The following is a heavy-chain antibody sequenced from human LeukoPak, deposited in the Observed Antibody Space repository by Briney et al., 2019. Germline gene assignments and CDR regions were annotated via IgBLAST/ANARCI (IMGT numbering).Heavy chain of an antibody. V-gene: IGHV3-30*04. D-gene: IGHD6-13*01. CDR2: ISYDGSNK. CDR1: GFTFSSYA. J-gene: IGHJ4*02. CDR3: ARDSYKAAAGRGSFDY. Sequence: GRSLRLSCAASGFTFSSYAMRWVRQAPGKGLEWVAVISYDGSNKYYADSVKGRFTISRDNSKNTLYLQMNSLRAEDTAVYYCARDSYKAAAGRGSFDYWGQGTLVTVSS.